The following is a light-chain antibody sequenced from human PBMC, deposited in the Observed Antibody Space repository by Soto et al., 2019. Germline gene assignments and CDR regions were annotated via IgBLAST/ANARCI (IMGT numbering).Light chain of an antibody. J-gene: IGKJ3*01. CDR2: AAS. CDR3: QQYYTYPLT. V-gene: IGKV1-8*01. Sequence: AIRMTQSPSSFSASTGERVTITCRASQGISSYLAWYQQKPGKAPKLLIYAASTLQSGVPSRFRGSGSGTDFTLTICCLQSEDFATYYCQQYYTYPLTFGPGTKVDIK. CDR1: QGISSY.